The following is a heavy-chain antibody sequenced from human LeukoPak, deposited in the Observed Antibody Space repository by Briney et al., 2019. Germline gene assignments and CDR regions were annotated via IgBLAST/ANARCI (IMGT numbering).Heavy chain of an antibody. CDR2: FDPEDGET. J-gene: IGHJ4*02. CDR1: GYTLTELS. CDR3: ATDLAVAGPFDY. D-gene: IGHD6-19*01. Sequence: GASVKVSCKVSGYTLTELSMHWVRQAPGKGLEWMGGFDPEDGETIYAQKSQGRVTMTEDTSTDTAYMELSNLRSEDTAVYYCATDLAVAGPFDYWGQGTLVTVSS. V-gene: IGHV1-24*01.